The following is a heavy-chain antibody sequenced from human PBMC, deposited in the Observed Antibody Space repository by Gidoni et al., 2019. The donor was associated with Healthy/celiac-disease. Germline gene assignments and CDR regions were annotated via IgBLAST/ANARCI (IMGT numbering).Heavy chain of an antibody. CDR1: GYTFTSYA. Sequence: QVQLVQSGAEVKKPGASVKVSCKASGYTFTSYAMHWVRPAPGQRLEWMGWVTAGNGNTKYSQKFQGRVTITRDTSASTAYMELSSLRSEDTAVYYCARDMKGGSGIELYFDYWGQGTLVTVSS. V-gene: IGHV1-3*01. CDR2: VTAGNGNT. J-gene: IGHJ4*02. CDR3: ARDMKGGSGIELYFDY. D-gene: IGHD3-10*01.